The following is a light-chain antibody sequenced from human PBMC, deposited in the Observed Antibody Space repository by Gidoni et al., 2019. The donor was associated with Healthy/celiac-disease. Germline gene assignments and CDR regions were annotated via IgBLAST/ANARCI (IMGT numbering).Light chain of an antibody. V-gene: IGKV1-39*01. Sequence: DIQLTQSPSSLSASVGDRVTITCRASQSISSYLDWCQQEPGKAPKLLISAASSLQSGVPSRFSGSGSGTDFTLTISSLQPEDFATYYCQQSYSTPITLGQGTRLEIK. J-gene: IGKJ5*01. CDR3: QQSYSTPIT. CDR1: QSISSY. CDR2: AAS.